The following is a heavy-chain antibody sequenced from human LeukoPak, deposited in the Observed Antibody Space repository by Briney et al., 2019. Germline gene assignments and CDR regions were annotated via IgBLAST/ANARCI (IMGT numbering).Heavy chain of an antibody. CDR3: ARDSDGYNYSLGY. D-gene: IGHD5-24*01. CDR2: ISYSGST. J-gene: IGHJ4*02. Sequence: PSETLSLTCTVSGGSITSYYWTWIRQPPGKGLEWIGYISYSGSTNYNPSLKRRVTISVDTSKNQFSLKLSSVTAADTAFYYCARDSDGYNYSLGYWGQGTLVTVSS. V-gene: IGHV4-59*01. CDR1: GGSITSYY.